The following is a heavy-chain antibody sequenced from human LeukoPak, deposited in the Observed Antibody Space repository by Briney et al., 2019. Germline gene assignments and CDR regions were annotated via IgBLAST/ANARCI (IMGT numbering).Heavy chain of an antibody. V-gene: IGHV4-59*01. Sequence: SETLSLTCTVSGGSISSYYWSWVRQPPGKGLEWIGYIYYSGSTNYNPSLKSRVTISVDTSKNQFSLKLSSVTAADTAVYYCARGMTTGGDYYYYMDVWGKGTTVTVSS. CDR1: GGSISSYY. J-gene: IGHJ6*03. CDR3: ARGMTTGGDYYYYMDV. CDR2: IYYSGST. D-gene: IGHD4-11*01.